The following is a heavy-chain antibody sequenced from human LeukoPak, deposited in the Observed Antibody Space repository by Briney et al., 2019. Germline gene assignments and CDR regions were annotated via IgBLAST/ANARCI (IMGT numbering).Heavy chain of an antibody. CDR3: ARQLIATAGSDY. V-gene: IGHV4-39*01. CDR2: IYYIGST. Sequence: WVHQPPGKELEWIGSIYYIGSTYYNPSLKSRVTISVDTSKNQFSLKLSSVTAADTAVYYCARQLIATAGSDYWGQGTVVTVSS. D-gene: IGHD6-13*01. J-gene: IGHJ4*02.